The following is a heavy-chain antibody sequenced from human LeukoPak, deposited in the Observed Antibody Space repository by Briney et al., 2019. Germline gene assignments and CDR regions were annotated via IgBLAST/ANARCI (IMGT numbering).Heavy chain of an antibody. CDR3: ARAARGGDTPSPYYFDY. D-gene: IGHD5-18*01. Sequence: ASVKVSCKASGYTFTSYDINWVRQATGQGLEWMGWMNPNSGNTGYAQKFQGRVTMTRNTSISTAYMELSSLRSEDTAVYYCARAARGGDTPSPYYFDYWGQGTLVTVSS. V-gene: IGHV1-8*01. CDR2: MNPNSGNT. CDR1: GYTFTSYD. J-gene: IGHJ4*02.